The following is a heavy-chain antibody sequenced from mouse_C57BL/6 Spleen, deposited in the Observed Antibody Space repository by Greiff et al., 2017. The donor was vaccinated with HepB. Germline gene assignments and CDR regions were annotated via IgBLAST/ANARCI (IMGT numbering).Heavy chain of an antibody. CDR3: ARRGNYYGSRDYFDY. Sequence: EVKLVESGPVLVKPGASVKMSCKASGYTFTDYYMNWVKQSHGKSLEWIGVINPYNGGTSYNQKFKGKATLTVDKSSSTAYMELNSLTSEDSAVYYCARRGNYYGSRDYFDYWGQGTTLTVSS. V-gene: IGHV1-19*01. CDR1: GYTFTDYY. CDR2: INPYNGGT. J-gene: IGHJ2*01. D-gene: IGHD1-1*01.